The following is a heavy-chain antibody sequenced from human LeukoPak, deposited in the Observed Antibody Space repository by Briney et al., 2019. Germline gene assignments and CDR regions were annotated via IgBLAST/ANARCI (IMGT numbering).Heavy chain of an antibody. CDR1: GFTFSTYV. Sequence: GGSLRLSCAASGFTFSTYVMSWVRQAPGKGLEWVSAISGSGGSTYYAVSVKGRFTISRDNSKNTLYLQMNSLGADDTAVYYCAKGNWRYFDYWGQGTLVTVSS. J-gene: IGHJ4*02. V-gene: IGHV3-23*01. CDR2: ISGSGGST. CDR3: AKGNWRYFDY. D-gene: IGHD1-1*01.